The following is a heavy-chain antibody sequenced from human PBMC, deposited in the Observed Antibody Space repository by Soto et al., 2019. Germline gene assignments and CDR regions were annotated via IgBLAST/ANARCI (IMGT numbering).Heavy chain of an antibody. D-gene: IGHD5-12*01. CDR1: GYTFTSYA. CDR3: ARGPLRNWFDP. CDR2: INAGNGNT. Sequence: ASVKVSCKASGYTFTSYAMHWVRQAPVQRLEWMGWINAGNGNTKYSQKFQGRVTITKNTSASTAYMELSSLRSEDTAVYYCARGPLRNWFDPWGQGTLVTVSS. J-gene: IGHJ5*02. V-gene: IGHV1-3*01.